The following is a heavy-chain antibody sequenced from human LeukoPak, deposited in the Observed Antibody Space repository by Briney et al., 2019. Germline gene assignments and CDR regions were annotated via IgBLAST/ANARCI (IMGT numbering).Heavy chain of an antibody. J-gene: IGHJ6*03. V-gene: IGHV3-48*03. Sequence: GGSLRLSCVASGSAFSSDEMNWVRQAPGKRLEWISYINIRGDTIFYADSVKGRFTISRDNAKNSLYLQMNSLRAEDTAVYYCASAGHYGDYFYYYMDVWGKGTTVTVSS. D-gene: IGHD4-17*01. CDR3: ASAGHYGDYFYYYMDV. CDR2: INIRGDTI. CDR1: GSAFSSDE.